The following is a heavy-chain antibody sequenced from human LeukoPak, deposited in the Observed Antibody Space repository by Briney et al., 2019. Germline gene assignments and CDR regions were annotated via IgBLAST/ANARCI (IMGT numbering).Heavy chain of an antibody. Sequence: PSEALSLTCTGSGGYMSRYYWSWIRQPPGTGLEWVGDIYYSGSTNYNHSLKRRVTISVDTSKNQTSLKLSSVTAAVTAVYYCARDPAFGSAAAGPYFGYWGQGTLVTVSS. J-gene: IGHJ4*02. CDR1: GGYMSRYY. CDR2: IYYSGST. V-gene: IGHV4-59*01. D-gene: IGHD6-13*01. CDR3: ARDPAFGSAAAGPYFGY.